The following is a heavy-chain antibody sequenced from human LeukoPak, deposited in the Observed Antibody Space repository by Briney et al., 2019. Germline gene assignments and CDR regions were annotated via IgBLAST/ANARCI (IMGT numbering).Heavy chain of an antibody. CDR1: GFTFSSHA. V-gene: IGHV3-23*01. J-gene: IGHJ6*03. CDR2: IDYSGGTT. Sequence: GGALRLSFEASGFTFSSHAMNWVRPAPGEGVEWVSTIDYSGGTTFYADSVEGRFTISRDNSQSTVYLQMNSLRAEDTAVYHCAKDGHHISWYYYMDVWGKGTTVTVSS. CDR3: AKDGHHISWYYYMDV. D-gene: IGHD3-3*02.